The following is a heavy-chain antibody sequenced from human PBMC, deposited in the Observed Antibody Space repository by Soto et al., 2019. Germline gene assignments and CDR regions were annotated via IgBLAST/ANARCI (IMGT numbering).Heavy chain of an antibody. CDR1: GGSFSGYY. J-gene: IGHJ5*02. CDR3: ARAGDSSGYAQP. D-gene: IGHD3-22*01. CDR2: INHSGST. V-gene: IGHV4-34*01. Sequence: SETLSLTCAVYGGSFSGYYWSWIRQPPGKGLEWIGEINHSGSTNYNPSLKSRVTISVDTSKNQFSLKLSSVTAADTAVYYCARAGDSSGYAQPWGQGTLVTVSS.